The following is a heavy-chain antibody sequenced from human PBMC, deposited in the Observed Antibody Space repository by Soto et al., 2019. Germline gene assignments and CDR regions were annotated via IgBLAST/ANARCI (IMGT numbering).Heavy chain of an antibody. CDR2: IIPILGIA. CDR3: AREGSGYDLNWFDP. D-gene: IGHD5-12*01. Sequence: SVKVSCKASGGTFSSYTISWVRQAPGQGLEWMGRIIPILGIANYAQKFQGRVTITADKSTSTAYMELSSLRSEGTAVYYCAREGSGYDLNWFDPWGQGTLVTVSS. CDR1: GGTFSSYT. J-gene: IGHJ5*02. V-gene: IGHV1-69*04.